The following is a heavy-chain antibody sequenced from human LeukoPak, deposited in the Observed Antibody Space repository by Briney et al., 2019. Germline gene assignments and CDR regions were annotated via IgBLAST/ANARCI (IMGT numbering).Heavy chain of an antibody. D-gene: IGHD3-22*01. CDR3: ARTRYYYDSSGYPTKRTNWFDP. J-gene: IGHJ5*02. CDR2: INHSGST. V-gene: IGHV4-34*01. CDR1: GGSFSGYY. Sequence: KTSETLSLTCAVYGGSFSGYYWSWIRQPPGKGLEWIGEINHSGSTNYNPSLKSRVTISVDTSKNQFSLKLSSVTAADTAVYYCARTRYYYDSSGYPTKRTNWFDPWGQGTLVTVSS.